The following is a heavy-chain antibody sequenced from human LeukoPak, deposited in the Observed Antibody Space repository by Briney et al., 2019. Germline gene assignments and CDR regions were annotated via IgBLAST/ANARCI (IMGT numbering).Heavy chain of an antibody. CDR3: ARDEYYYDSSGYNPGYFDY. J-gene: IGHJ4*02. Sequence: SVKVSCKASGYTFTGYHMHWVRQAPGQGLEWMGGIIPIFGTANYAQKFQGRVTITADESTSTAYMELSSLRSEDTAVYYCARDEYYYDSSGYNPGYFDYWGQGTLVTVSS. D-gene: IGHD3-22*01. V-gene: IGHV1-69*13. CDR2: IIPIFGTA. CDR1: GYTFTGYH.